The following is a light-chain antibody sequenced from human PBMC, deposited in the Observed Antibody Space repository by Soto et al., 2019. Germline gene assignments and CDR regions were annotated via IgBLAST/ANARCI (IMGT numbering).Light chain of an antibody. Sequence: LTQPASVSGSRGQSITISCTGTSSNVGSYNFVSWYRQYPGKAPELIIYEVSQRPSTFFNRFSGSKSGNTASLTISGLQSDDEADYYCCSYAGNNALVFGGGTKVTVL. J-gene: IGLJ3*02. CDR3: CSYAGNNALV. CDR1: SSNVGSYNF. V-gene: IGLV2-23*02. CDR2: EVS.